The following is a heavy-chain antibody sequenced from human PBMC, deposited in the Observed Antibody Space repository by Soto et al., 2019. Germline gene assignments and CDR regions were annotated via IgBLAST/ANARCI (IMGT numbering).Heavy chain of an antibody. V-gene: IGHV5-51*01. J-gene: IGHJ3*02. CDR3: ARPRSPLRGADAFDI. D-gene: IGHD3-16*01. CDR2: IYPGDSDT. Sequence: GESLKISCKGSGYSFTSYWIGWVRQMPGKGLEWMWIIYPGDSDTRYSPSFQGQVTISADKSISTAYLQWSSLKASDTAMYYCARPRSPLRGADAFDIWGQGTMVTVSS. CDR1: GYSFTSYW.